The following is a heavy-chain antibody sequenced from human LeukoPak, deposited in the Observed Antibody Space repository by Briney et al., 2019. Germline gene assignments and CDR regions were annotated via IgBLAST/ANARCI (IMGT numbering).Heavy chain of an antibody. D-gene: IGHD6-19*01. V-gene: IGHV5-51*01. CDR3: ARPGSSGVADYFDY. Sequence: GESLKISCKGSGYSFSNYWIGWVRQMPGKGLEWMGIIYPGNSDTRYSPSFQGQVTISADKSISTAYLQWSSLKASDTAMNYCARPGSSGVADYFDYWGQGSLVTVSS. CDR1: GYSFSNYW. CDR2: IYPGNSDT. J-gene: IGHJ4*02.